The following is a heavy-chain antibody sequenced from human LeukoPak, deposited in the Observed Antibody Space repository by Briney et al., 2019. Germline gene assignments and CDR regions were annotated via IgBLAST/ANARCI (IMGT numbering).Heavy chain of an antibody. Sequence: SVKVSCKASGGTFSSYAISWVRQAPGQGLEWMGRIILILGIANYAQKFQGRVTITADKSTSTAYMELSSLRSEDTAVYYCARSGKGYCSSTSCYFSPFDPWGQGTLVTVSS. D-gene: IGHD2-2*01. CDR1: GGTFSSYA. CDR3: ARSGKGYCSSTSCYFSPFDP. V-gene: IGHV1-69*04. J-gene: IGHJ5*02. CDR2: IILILGIA.